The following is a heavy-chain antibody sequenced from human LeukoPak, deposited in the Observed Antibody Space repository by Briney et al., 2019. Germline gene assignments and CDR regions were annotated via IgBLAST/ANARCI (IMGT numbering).Heavy chain of an antibody. V-gene: IGHV4-31*03. CDR3: ARESRSGYCSSTSCYTGGVHYFDY. Sequence: TLSLTCTVSGGSISSGGYYWSWIRQHPGKGLEWIGYIYYSGSTYYNPSLKSRFTISVDTSKNQFSLKLSSVTAADTAVYYCARESRSGYCSSTSCYTGGVHYFDYWGQGTLVTVSS. CDR1: GGSISSGGYY. J-gene: IGHJ4*02. D-gene: IGHD2-2*02. CDR2: IYYSGST.